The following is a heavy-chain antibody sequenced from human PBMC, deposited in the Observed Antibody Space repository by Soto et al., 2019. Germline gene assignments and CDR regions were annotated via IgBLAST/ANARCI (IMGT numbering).Heavy chain of an antibody. V-gene: IGHV3-23*01. CDR1: GFAFSDYA. J-gene: IGHJ4*02. CDR2: ISDGDGAT. Sequence: GGSLRLSCAASGFAFSDYALTWVRQAPGKGLEWVSDISDGDGATHYADSVKGRFTISRDDSKNTLYLQMDSLRAEDAAVYYCAKGRTFFDFWGQGTLVTVSS. CDR3: AKGRTFFDF. D-gene: IGHD3-16*01.